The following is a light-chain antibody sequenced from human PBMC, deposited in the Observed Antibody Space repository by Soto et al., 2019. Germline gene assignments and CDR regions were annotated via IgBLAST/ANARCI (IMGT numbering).Light chain of an antibody. CDR2: GNS. Sequence: QSVLTQPPSVSGAPGQWVTISCTGSSSNIGAGYDVHWYQQLPGTAPKLLIYGNSNRPSGVPDRFSGSKSGTSASLAITGLQAEDEADYYCQSYDSSLSVVFGGGTKLTVL. V-gene: IGLV1-40*01. J-gene: IGLJ2*01. CDR3: QSYDSSLSVV. CDR1: SSNIGAGYD.